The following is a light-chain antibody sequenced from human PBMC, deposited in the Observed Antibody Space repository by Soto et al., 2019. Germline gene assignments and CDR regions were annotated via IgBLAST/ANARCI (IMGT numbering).Light chain of an antibody. CDR1: SSDIGGYNY. CDR2: DVG. Sequence: QSVLTQPASVSGSPGQSITISCTGTSSDIGGYNYVSWYQQHPGKAPKLMIYDVGNRPSGVSNRFSGSKSGNTASLTISGLQAEDEAVYYCSSYAGAVVFGGGTKLTVL. V-gene: IGLV2-14*01. J-gene: IGLJ2*01. CDR3: SSYAGAVV.